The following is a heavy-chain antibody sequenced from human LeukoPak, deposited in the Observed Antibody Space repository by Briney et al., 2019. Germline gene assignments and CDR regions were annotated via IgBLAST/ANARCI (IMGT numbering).Heavy chain of an antibody. D-gene: IGHD6-19*01. CDR3: ARGPPGYSSGWYSPPKFDY. CDR1: GGSISSYY. CDR2: IYYSGST. V-gene: IGHV4-59*01. Sequence: PSETLSLTCTVSGGSISSYYWSWIRQPPGKGLEWIGYIYYSGSTNYNPSLKRRVTISVDTSKNQFSLKLSSVTAADTAVYYCARGPPGYSSGWYSPPKFDYWGQGTLVTVPS. J-gene: IGHJ4*02.